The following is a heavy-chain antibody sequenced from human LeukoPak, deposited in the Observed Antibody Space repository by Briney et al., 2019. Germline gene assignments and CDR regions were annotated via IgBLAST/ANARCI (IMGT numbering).Heavy chain of an antibody. CDR1: GFTFSSYG. Sequence: PGGSLRLSCAASGFTFSSYGMHWVRQAPGKGLEWVAVIWYDGSNKYYADSVKGRFTISRDNFKNTLYLQMNSLRAEDTAVYYCARDQAAAGNYFDYWGQGTLVTVSS. CDR2: IWYDGSNK. CDR3: ARDQAAAGNYFDY. D-gene: IGHD6-13*01. V-gene: IGHV3-33*01. J-gene: IGHJ4*02.